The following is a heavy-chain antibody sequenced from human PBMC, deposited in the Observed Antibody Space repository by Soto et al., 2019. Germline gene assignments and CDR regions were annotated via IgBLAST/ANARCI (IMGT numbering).Heavy chain of an antibody. V-gene: IGHV1-69*01. J-gene: IGHJ4*02. CDR3: ARRMKDYYDSSGYYFDY. CDR1: GGTFSSYA. CDR2: IIPIFGTA. D-gene: IGHD3-22*01. Sequence: QVQLVQSGAEVKKPGSSVKVSCKASGGTFSSYAISWVRQAPGQGLEWMGGIIPIFGTANYAQKFQGRVTITADESTSTAYMELSSLRSEDTAVYYCARRMKDYYDSSGYYFDYWGQGTLVTVSS.